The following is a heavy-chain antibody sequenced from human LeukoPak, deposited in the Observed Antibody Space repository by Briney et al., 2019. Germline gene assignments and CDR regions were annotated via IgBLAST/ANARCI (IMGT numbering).Heavy chain of an antibody. CDR3: ARGRKAMVRGVISYGMDV. CDR1: GYTFTSYG. J-gene: IGHJ6*02. V-gene: IGHV1-69*13. CDR2: IIPILGTA. Sequence: ASVKVSCKASGYTFTSYGISWVRQAPGQGLEWMGGIIPILGTANYAQKFQGRVTITADESTSTAYMELSSLRSEDTAVYYCARGRKAMVRGVISYGMDVWGQGTTVTVSS. D-gene: IGHD3-10*01.